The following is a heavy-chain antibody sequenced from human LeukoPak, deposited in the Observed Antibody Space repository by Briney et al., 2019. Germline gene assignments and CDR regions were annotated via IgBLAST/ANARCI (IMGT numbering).Heavy chain of an antibody. V-gene: IGHV4-59*02. Sequence: PSETLSLTCTVSGASVTTYYWTWIRQPPGKGLEWIGYIYHSGSTNYNPSLKSRVTISLDTSRNQFSLRLSSVTAADTAVYFCAREYSTSSEGDYFDYWGQGSLVTVSS. CDR2: IYHSGST. J-gene: IGHJ4*02. CDR1: GASVTTYY. D-gene: IGHD6-6*01. CDR3: AREYSTSSEGDYFDY.